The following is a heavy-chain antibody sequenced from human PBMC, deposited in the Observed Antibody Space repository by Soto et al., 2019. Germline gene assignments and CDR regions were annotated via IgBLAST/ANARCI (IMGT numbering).Heavy chain of an antibody. Sequence: PGGSLRLSCAASGFTFTNTWMTWVRQAPGKGLEWVGRIKSKTDGGTTDYAAPVKGRFTISRDDSKNTLYLQMNSLKTEDTAVYYCTTDWSRGLALDYWGQGTLVTVSS. CDR2: IKSKTDGGTT. CDR1: GFTFTNTW. V-gene: IGHV3-15*01. CDR3: TTDWSRGLALDY. D-gene: IGHD6-19*01. J-gene: IGHJ4*02.